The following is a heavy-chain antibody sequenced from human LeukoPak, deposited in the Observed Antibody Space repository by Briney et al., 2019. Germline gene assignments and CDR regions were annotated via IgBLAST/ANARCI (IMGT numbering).Heavy chain of an antibody. V-gene: IGHV3-74*01. CDR3: AELGITMIGGV. J-gene: IGHJ6*04. D-gene: IGHD3-10*02. Sequence: GGSLRLSCVASGFTFRTYWMYWVRQAPGKGVVWLSRINPDGSNTTYADSVKGRFTISRDNAKTMLYLQINSLRVEDTAIYYCAELGITMIGGVWGKGTTVTISS. CDR1: GFTFRTYW. CDR2: INPDGSNT.